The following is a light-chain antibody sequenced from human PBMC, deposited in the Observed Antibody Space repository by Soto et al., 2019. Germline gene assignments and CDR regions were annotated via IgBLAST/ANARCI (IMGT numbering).Light chain of an antibody. J-gene: IGKJ5*01. CDR2: GAS. V-gene: IGKV3-20*01. CDR3: QQYGTSPIT. Sequence: ENVLTQSPGTLSLPPGERATLYCRASQTVSSYLTWYQQRPGQAPRLLISGASRRATGIPDRFSGSGSGTDFTLTISRLEPEDFALYYCQQYGTSPITFGQGTRLEIK. CDR1: QTVSSY.